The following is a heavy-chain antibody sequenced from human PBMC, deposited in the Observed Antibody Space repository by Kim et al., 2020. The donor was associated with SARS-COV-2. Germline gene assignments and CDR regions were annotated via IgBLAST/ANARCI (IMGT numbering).Heavy chain of an antibody. D-gene: IGHD5-18*01. V-gene: IGHV4-34*01. Sequence: PSLKSRVTISVDTSKNQFSLMLSSVTAADTAVYYCARERGYSYGRRLFDYWGQGTLVTVSS. J-gene: IGHJ4*02. CDR3: ARERGYSYGRRLFDY.